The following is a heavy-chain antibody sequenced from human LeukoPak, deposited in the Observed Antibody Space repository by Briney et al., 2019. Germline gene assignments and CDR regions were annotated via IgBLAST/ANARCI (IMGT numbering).Heavy chain of an antibody. CDR3: ARDRSYGYLS. D-gene: IGHD5-18*01. V-gene: IGHV4-39*07. CDR1: GGSISSSSYY. Sequence: SETLSLTCTVSGGSISSSSYYWGWIRQPPGKGLEWIGSIYYSGSTYYNPSLKSRVTISVDTSKNQFSLKLSSVTAADTAVYYCARDRSYGYLSWGQGTPVTVSS. CDR2: IYYSGST. J-gene: IGHJ4*02.